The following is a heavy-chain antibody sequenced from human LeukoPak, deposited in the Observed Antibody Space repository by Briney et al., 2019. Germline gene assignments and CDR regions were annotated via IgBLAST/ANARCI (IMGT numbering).Heavy chain of an antibody. D-gene: IGHD5-24*01. CDR1: GGSISSYY. V-gene: IGHV4-59*01. CDR2: IYYSGST. J-gene: IGHJ5*02. Sequence: SETLSLTCTVSGGSISSYYWSWIRQPPGKGLEWIGYIYYSGSTNYNPSLKSRVTISVDTSKNQFSLKLSSVTAADTAVYYCARALRDGYNGGWFDPWGQGTLVTVSS. CDR3: ARALRDGYNGGWFDP.